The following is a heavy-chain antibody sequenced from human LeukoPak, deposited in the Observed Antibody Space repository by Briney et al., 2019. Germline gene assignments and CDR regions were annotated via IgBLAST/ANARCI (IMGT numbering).Heavy chain of an antibody. V-gene: IGHV3-21*01. CDR1: GFTFSSYA. CDR3: ARDNGKTDYSNSAARYMDV. D-gene: IGHD4-11*01. CDR2: ISSSSSYI. J-gene: IGHJ6*03. Sequence: PGGSLRLSCAASGFTFSSYAMSWVRQAPGKGLEWVSSISSSSSYIYYADSVKGRFTISRDNAKNSLYLQMNSLRAEDTAVYYCARDNGKTDYSNSAARYMDVWGKGTTVTVSS.